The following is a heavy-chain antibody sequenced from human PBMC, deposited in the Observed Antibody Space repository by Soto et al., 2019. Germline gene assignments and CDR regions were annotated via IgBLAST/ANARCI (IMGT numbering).Heavy chain of an antibody. J-gene: IGHJ6*02. CDR1: GGSISSGGYY. V-gene: IGHV4-31*03. CDR2: IYYSGST. D-gene: IGHD3-10*01. CDR3: ARARTRTHVYYYGSGNYYYYGMDV. Sequence: SETLSLTCTVSGGSISSGGYYWSWIRQHPGKGLEWIGYIYYSGSTYYNPSLKSRVTISVDTSKNQFSLKLSSVTAADTAVYYCARARTRTHVYYYGSGNYYYYGMDVWGQGTTVTVSS.